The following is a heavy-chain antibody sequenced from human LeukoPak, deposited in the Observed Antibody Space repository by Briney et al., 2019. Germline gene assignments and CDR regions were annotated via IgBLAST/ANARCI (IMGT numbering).Heavy chain of an antibody. CDR3: AKSPYGLGTYAIAGDY. D-gene: IGHD3-10*01. CDR2: LHTDGSKA. Sequence: GGSLRLSCAASGFSFSTYWMHWVRQAPGKGLVWVSRLHTDGSKASYADSVKGRFTISRDNAKNTLYLQMNSLRAEDTAVYYCAKSPYGLGTYAIAGDYWGQGTLVTVSS. CDR1: GFSFSTYW. V-gene: IGHV3-74*01. J-gene: IGHJ4*02.